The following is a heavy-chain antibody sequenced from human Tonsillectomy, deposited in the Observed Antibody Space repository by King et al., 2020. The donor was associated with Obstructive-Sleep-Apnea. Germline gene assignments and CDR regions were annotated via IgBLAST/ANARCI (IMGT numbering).Heavy chain of an antibody. V-gene: IGHV4-59*01. D-gene: IGHD3-10*01. CDR1: GGSISNYF. CDR2: FFYGRTT. J-gene: IGHJ5*02. CDR3: AIQVGGWFDP. Sequence: MQLQESGPGLVKPSETLSLTCSVSGGSISNYFWAWIRQPPGKGLEWIGYFFYGRTTNYNPSLKSRVTISVDTSRNQFSLKLNSVTAADTAVYYFAIQVGGWFDPWGQGTLVTVPS.